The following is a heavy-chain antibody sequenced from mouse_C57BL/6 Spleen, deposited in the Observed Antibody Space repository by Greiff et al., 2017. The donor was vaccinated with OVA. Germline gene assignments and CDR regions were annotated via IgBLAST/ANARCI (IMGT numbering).Heavy chain of an antibody. CDR1: GFTFSSYG. CDR2: ISSGGSYT. Sequence: EVHLVESGGDLVKPGGSLKLSCAASGFTFSSYGMSWVRQTPDKRLEWVATISSGGSYTYYPDSVKGRFTISRDNAKNTLYLQMSSLKSEDTAMYYCARQGSSNWDFAYWGQGTLVTVSA. CDR3: ARQGSSNWDFAY. J-gene: IGHJ3*01. V-gene: IGHV5-6*01. D-gene: IGHD4-1*01.